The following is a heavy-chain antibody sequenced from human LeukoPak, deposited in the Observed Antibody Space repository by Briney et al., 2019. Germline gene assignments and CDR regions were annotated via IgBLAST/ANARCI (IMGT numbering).Heavy chain of an antibody. CDR2: INPTGGTT. CDR1: GYTFTSYY. CDR3: ARSSGYYLWFDP. V-gene: IGHV1-46*01. J-gene: IGHJ5*02. D-gene: IGHD3-22*01. Sequence: ASVKVSCKASGYTFTSYYMHWVRQAPGHGLEWMGIINPTGGTTSYAQKFQGRVTMTRDMSTSTVFMELSSLRSEDTAVYYCARSSGYYLWFDPWGQGTLVTVSS.